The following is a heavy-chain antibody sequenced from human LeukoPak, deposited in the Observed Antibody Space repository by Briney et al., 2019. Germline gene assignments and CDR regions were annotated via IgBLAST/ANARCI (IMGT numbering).Heavy chain of an antibody. D-gene: IGHD2-15*01. J-gene: IGHJ4*02. CDR1: GYTFTSYG. CDR3: ARGPDCSGGSCYSSYFDY. CDR2: ISAYSGNT. V-gene: IGHV1-18*01. Sequence: ASVKVSCKASGYTFTSYGISWVRQAPGQGLEWMGWISAYSGNTNYAQKVQGRVTMTTDTSTSTAYMELRSLRSDDTAVYYCARGPDCSGGSCYSSYFDYWGQGTLVTVSS.